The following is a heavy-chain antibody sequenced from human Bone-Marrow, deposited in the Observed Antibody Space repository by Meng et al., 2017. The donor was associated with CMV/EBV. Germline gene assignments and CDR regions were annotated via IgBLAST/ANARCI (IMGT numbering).Heavy chain of an antibody. D-gene: IGHD2-21*01. CDR3: ARDIVRAYNWFDP. Sequence: ASVKVSCKASGYTFTSYGISWVRQAPGQGLEWMGWISAYNGNTNYAQKFQGRVTMTRDTSISTAYMELSRLRSDDTAVYYCARDIVRAYNWFDPWGQGTLVTVSS. CDR2: ISAYNGNT. J-gene: IGHJ5*02. V-gene: IGHV1-18*01. CDR1: GYTFTSYG.